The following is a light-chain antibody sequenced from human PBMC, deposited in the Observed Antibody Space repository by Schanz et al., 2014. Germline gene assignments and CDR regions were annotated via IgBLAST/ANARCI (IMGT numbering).Light chain of an antibody. CDR1: QSLRSNS. V-gene: IGKV3-20*01. CDR2: GAS. CDR3: QHYSLSPL. J-gene: IGKJ1*01. Sequence: EIALTQSPGTLPLSPGERATLSCRASQSLRSNSLAWYQLRPGQAPNVLIYGASRRATGIPDRFSGSGSGTDFTLTISRLEPEDFAVYYCQHYSLSPLFGQGTKVDI.